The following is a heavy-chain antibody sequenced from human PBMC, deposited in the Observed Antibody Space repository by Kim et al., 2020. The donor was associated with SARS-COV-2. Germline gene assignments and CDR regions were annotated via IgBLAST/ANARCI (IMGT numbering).Heavy chain of an antibody. J-gene: IGHJ4*02. V-gene: IGHV4-59*01. D-gene: IGHD5-18*01. CDR3: ARVSSGYSYGKIDY. Sequence: SETLSLTCTVSGGSISSYYWSWIRQPPGKGLEWIGYIYYSGSTNYNPSLKSRVTISVDTSKNQFSLKLSSVTAADTSVYYCARVSSGYSYGKIDYWGQGTLVTVSS. CDR1: GGSISSYY. CDR2: IYYSGST.